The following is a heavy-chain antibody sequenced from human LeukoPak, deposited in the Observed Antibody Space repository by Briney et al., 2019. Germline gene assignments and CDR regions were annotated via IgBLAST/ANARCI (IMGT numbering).Heavy chain of an antibody. V-gene: IGHV4-39*01. J-gene: IGHJ4*02. CDR2: IYYSGST. CDR3: ARAYYYDSSGYYYYY. D-gene: IGHD3-22*01. Sequence: SETLSLTCTVSSGSISSSSYYWGWIRQPPGGGLEWIGNIYYSGSTYYNPSLKSRVTISVDTSKNQFSLKLNSVTAADTAVYYCARAYYYDSSGYYYYYWGQGTLVTVSS. CDR1: SGSISSSSYY.